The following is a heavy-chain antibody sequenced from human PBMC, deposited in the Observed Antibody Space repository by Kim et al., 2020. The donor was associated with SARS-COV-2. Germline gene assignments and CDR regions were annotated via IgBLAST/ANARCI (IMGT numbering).Heavy chain of an antibody. J-gene: IGHJ4*02. CDR2: IYYSGST. V-gene: IGHV4-59*13. Sequence: SETLSLTCTVSGGSISSYYWSWIRQPPGKGLEWIGYIYYSGSTNYNPSLKSRVTISVDTSKNQFSLKLSSVTAADTAVYYCARALYSSSWSHFDYWGQGTLVTVSS. CDR3: ARALYSSSWSHFDY. CDR1: GGSISSYY. D-gene: IGHD6-13*01.